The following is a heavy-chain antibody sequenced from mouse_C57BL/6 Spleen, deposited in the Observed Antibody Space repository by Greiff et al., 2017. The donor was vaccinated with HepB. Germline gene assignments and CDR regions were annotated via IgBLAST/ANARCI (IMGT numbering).Heavy chain of an antibody. Sequence: QVQLKQPGAELVRPGSSVKLSCKASGYTFTSYWMHWVKQRPIQGLEWIGNIDPSDSETHYNQKFKDKATLTVDKSSSTAYMQLSSLTSEDSAVYYCARSIYYGTPVWGTGTTVTVSS. V-gene: IGHV1-52*01. CDR3: ARSIYYGTPV. CDR1: GYTFTSYW. D-gene: IGHD2-1*01. J-gene: IGHJ1*03. CDR2: IDPSDSET.